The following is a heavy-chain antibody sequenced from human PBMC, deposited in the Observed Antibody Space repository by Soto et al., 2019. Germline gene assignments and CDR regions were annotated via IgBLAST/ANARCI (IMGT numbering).Heavy chain of an antibody. CDR1: GFTFDDYA. D-gene: IGHD2-15*01. J-gene: IGHJ6*03. CDR3: AKDNTDCSGGSCRDYYYYYYMHV. Sequence: EVQLVESGGGLVQPGRSLRLSCAASGFTFDDYAMHWVGQAPGKGLEWVSGSSWNSGSIGYADSVKGRFTISRDNAKNSLYLQMNSLRAEDTALYYCAKDNTDCSGGSCRDYYYYYYMHVWGKGTTVTVSS. V-gene: IGHV3-9*01. CDR2: SSWNSGSI.